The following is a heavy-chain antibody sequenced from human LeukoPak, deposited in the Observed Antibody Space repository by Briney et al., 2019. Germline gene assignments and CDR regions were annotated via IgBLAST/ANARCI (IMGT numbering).Heavy chain of an antibody. J-gene: IGHJ4*02. V-gene: IGHV3-23*01. CDR1: GVTFSNSA. Sequence: PGGSLRLSCAVSGVTFSNSALSWVRQAPGKGLEWISAISGSGSNIYYADSVKGRFTISRDTSKNPLYLQVNSLGAEDTALYYCAKAIVGVSGLGYWGQGTLVTVSS. CDR2: ISGSGSNI. D-gene: IGHD1-26*01. CDR3: AKAIVGVSGLGY.